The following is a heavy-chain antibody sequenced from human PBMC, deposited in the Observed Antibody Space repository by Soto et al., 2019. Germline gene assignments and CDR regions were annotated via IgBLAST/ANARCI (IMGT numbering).Heavy chain of an antibody. Sequence: QVQLVQSGAEVKKPGASVKVSCKASGYTFTSYGISWVRQAPGQGLEWMGWISADNGNTNYAQKLQGRVTMTTDTTRSTAYMEPGSLGAGDTGVYFCAGGRSWTGFDLWGQGTMVTVSS. CDR1: GYTFTSYG. CDR2: ISADNGNT. V-gene: IGHV1-18*01. J-gene: IGHJ5*02. CDR3: AGGRSWTGFDL. D-gene: IGHD1-1*01.